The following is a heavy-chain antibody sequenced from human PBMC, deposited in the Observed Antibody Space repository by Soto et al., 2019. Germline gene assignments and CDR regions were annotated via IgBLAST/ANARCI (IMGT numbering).Heavy chain of an antibody. D-gene: IGHD3-22*01. Sequence: QVQLQESGPGLVKPSETLSLTCTVSGGSISSYYWSWIRQPPGKGLEWIGYIYYSGSTNYNPSLKRRVTISVDTSKNQVSLKLSSVTAADTAVYYCARVDYDSSGAYYLDYWGQGTLVTVSS. CDR1: GGSISSYY. V-gene: IGHV4-59*01. CDR3: ARVDYDSSGAYYLDY. J-gene: IGHJ4*02. CDR2: IYYSGST.